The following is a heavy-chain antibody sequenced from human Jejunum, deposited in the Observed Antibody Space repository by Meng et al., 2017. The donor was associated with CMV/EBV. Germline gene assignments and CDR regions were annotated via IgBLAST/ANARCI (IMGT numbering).Heavy chain of an antibody. CDR2: ISSSGTYI. V-gene: IGHV3-21*01. Sequence: AASGFTFSSYSMNWVRQATGKGLEWVSTISSSGTYIYYADLVKGRFTISRDDAKNSLYLQMDTLRAEDTAVYYCARNVGQLSLDHWGQGTLVTVSS. CDR3: ARNVGQLSLDH. J-gene: IGHJ4*02. D-gene: IGHD2-2*01. CDR1: GFTFSSYS.